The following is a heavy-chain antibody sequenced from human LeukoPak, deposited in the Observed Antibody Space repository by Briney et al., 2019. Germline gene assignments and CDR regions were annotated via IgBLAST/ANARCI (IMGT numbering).Heavy chain of an antibody. Sequence: GASVKVSCKASGYTFTSYDINWVRQATGQGLEWMRWMNPNSGNTGYAQKFQGRVTITRNTSISTAYMELSSLRSEDTAVYYCARALQRGYSGYDAFDIWGQGTMVTVSS. CDR3: ARALQRGYSGYDAFDI. J-gene: IGHJ3*02. CDR2: MNPNSGNT. D-gene: IGHD5-12*01. V-gene: IGHV1-8*03. CDR1: GYTFTSYD.